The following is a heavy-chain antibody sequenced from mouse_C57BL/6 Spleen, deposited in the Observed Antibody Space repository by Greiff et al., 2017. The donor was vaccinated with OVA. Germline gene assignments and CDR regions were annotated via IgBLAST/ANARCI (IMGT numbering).Heavy chain of an antibody. J-gene: IGHJ4*01. Sequence: QVQLQQSGAELVKPGASVKLSCKASGYTFTSYWMHWVKQRPGQGLEWIGMIHPNSGSTNYNEKFKSKATLTVDKSSSTAYMQLSSLTSEDSAVYYCARYLLTTVVAPWAMDYWGQGTSVTVSS. CDR2: IHPNSGST. CDR3: ARYLLTTVVAPWAMDY. D-gene: IGHD1-1*01. CDR1: GYTFTSYW. V-gene: IGHV1-64*01.